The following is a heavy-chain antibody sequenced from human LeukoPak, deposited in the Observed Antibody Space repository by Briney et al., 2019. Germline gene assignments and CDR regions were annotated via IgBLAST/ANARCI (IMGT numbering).Heavy chain of an antibody. V-gene: IGHV4-4*07. CDR3: AKASADVYDTLTGYYDY. CDR2: IYTSGST. Sequence: SETLSLTCTVSGGSISSYYWSWIRQPAGKGLEWIGRIYTSGSTNYNPSLKSRVTMSVDTSKNQFSLKLSSVTAADTAVYYCAKASADVYDTLTGYYDYWGQGTLVTVSS. J-gene: IGHJ4*02. CDR1: GGSISSYY. D-gene: IGHD3-9*01.